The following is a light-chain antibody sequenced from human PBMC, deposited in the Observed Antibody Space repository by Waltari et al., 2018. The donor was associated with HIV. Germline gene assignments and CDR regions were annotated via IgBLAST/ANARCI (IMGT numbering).Light chain of an antibody. Sequence: DIQMTQSPSSLSASVGDRVTITCRASQDIRTYLKWYQQKPGRAPNLLIYSATSLQSGVPSRFSGSGSGTEFTLTISSVQPEDFATYYCQQSYSTPRTFGQGTKLEIK. CDR2: SAT. CDR1: QDIRTY. CDR3: QQSYSTPRT. J-gene: IGKJ2*01. V-gene: IGKV1-39*01.